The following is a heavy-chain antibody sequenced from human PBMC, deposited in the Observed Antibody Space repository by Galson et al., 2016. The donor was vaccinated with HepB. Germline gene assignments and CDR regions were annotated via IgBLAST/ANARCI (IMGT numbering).Heavy chain of an antibody. CDR2: IRRDSSVI. D-gene: IGHD6-19*01. J-gene: IGHJ4*02. V-gene: IGHV3-48*02. Sequence: SLRLSCAASGFTFSDYSMHWVRQAPGKRLEWLSYIRRDSSVIYQADSVKGRLTISRDNAKNSLYLQMNSLRDEDTAVYYCAREVTSGFYCIDYWGQGTLVTVSS. CDR3: AREVTSGFYCIDY. CDR1: GFTFSDYS.